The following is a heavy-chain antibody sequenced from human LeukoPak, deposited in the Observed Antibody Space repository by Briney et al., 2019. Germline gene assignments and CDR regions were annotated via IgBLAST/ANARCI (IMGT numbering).Heavy chain of an antibody. CDR3: ARDYCSSTSCYVAFDP. CDR1: GYTFTSYG. J-gene: IGHJ5*02. V-gene: IGHV1-18*01. CDR2: ISAYNGNT. Sequence: GASVKVSCKASGYTFTSYGISWVRQAPGQGLEWMGWISAYNGNTNYAQKLQGRVTMTTDTSTSTAYMELRGLRSDDTAVYYCARDYCSSTSCYVAFDPWGQGTLVTVSS. D-gene: IGHD2-2*01.